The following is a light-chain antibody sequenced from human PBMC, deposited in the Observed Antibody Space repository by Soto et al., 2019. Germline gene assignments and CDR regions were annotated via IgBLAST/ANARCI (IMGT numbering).Light chain of an antibody. J-gene: IGKJ4*01. CDR3: QQRSNWPLT. Sequence: EIMLTQSPATLSLSPGERATLSCRASQSVRSYLAWYQQQPGQAPRLLIYDASNRATGVPARFSGSGSGTDFTLTISSLDPEDFAVYYCQQRSNWPLTFGGGTKVEIK. CDR1: QSVRSY. V-gene: IGKV3-11*01. CDR2: DAS.